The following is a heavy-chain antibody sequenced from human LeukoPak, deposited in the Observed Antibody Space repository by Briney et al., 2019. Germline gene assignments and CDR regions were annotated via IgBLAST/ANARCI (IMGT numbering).Heavy chain of an antibody. J-gene: IGHJ6*03. V-gene: IGHV1-46*03. D-gene: IGHD4-17*01. CDR3: ARGTPVTPARLVFDYMDV. CDR2: INPSGGST. Sequence: ASVKVSCKASGYTFIGYYMYWVRQAPGQGLEWMGIINPSGGSTSYAQKFQGRVTMTRDTSTSTVYMELSSLRSEDTAVYYCARGTPVTPARLVFDYMDVWGKGTTVTVSS. CDR1: GYTFIGYY.